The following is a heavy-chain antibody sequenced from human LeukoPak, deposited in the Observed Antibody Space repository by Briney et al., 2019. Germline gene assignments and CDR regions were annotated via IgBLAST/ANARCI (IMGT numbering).Heavy chain of an antibody. CDR1: GFTFDNYG. CDR2: INWNGGST. Sequence: PGGSLRLACAASGFTFDNYGMSWVRQAPGKGLEWVAGINWNGGSTGYADSVKGRFTISRDNAKNSLYLQMNSLIAEDTAVYYCARVQRSSSGWYEAGLDYWGQGTLVTVSS. D-gene: IGHD6-19*01. CDR3: ARVQRSSSGWYEAGLDY. V-gene: IGHV3-20*04. J-gene: IGHJ4*02.